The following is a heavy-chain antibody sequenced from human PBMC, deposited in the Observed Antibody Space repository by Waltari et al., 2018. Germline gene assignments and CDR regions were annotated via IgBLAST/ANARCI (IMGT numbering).Heavy chain of an antibody. V-gene: IGHV3-74*01. CDR3: AREGRXXVDAFDF. CDR2: ISGDGTNX. CDR1: GFXFTSXW. Sequence: EVYVVDYGGGLAXPGGSLRLSXAASGFXFTSXWMHWVRQAPGKGLGWVSRISGDGTNXNYADSVKGRFIXSRXNAXXXVXLQMSNLXXXDTAXYYCAREGRXXVDAFDFXGQGTTVTVXS. D-gene: IGHD2-15*01. J-gene: IGHJ3*01.